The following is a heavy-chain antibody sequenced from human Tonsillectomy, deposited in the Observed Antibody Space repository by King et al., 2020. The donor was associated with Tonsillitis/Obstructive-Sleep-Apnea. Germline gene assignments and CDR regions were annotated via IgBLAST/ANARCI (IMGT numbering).Heavy chain of an antibody. J-gene: IGHJ4*02. CDR3: ARGLEYSSSILGY. CDR2: IKQDGSEK. V-gene: IGHV3-7*03. CDR1: GFTFSSYW. Sequence: VQLVESGGGLVQPGGSLRLSCAASGFTFSSYWMSWVRQAPGKGLEWVANIKQDGSEKYYVDSMKGRFTISRDNAKNSLYLKMNTLRAEDTAVYYCARGLEYSSSILGYWGQGTLVTVSS. D-gene: IGHD6-6*01.